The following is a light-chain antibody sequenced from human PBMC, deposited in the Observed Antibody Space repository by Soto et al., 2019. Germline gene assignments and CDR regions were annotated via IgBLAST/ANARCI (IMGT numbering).Light chain of an antibody. V-gene: IGKV2-28*01. CDR3: MQSLQAPQLT. CDR2: LGS. J-gene: IGKJ4*01. Sequence: DIVMIQSPLALPVTPGEPASISCRSSQSLLHSNGYNYLDWYLQQPGQSPQLLIFLGSNRASGVPDRFSASGSGTDFTQKISRVEAGDVGIYYCMQSLQAPQLTFGGGTRVEIK. CDR1: QSLLHSNGYNY.